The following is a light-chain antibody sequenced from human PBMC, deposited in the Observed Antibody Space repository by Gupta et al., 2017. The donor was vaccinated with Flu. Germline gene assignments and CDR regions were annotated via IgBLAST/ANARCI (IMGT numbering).Light chain of an antibody. Sequence: DIQMTQSPSSLSASVGDRVTITCRASQSISSYLNWYQQKPGKAPKLLIYAASSLQSGVPSRFSGSGSGTXFTLTIXSLQPEDFATYYCQQSSSTPLTFGXGTKVEIK. V-gene: IGKV1-39*01. J-gene: IGKJ1*01. CDR2: AAS. CDR3: QQSSSTPLT. CDR1: QSISSY.